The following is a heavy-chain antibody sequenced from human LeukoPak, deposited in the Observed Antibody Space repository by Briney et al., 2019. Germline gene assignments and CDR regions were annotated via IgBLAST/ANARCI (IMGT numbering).Heavy chain of an antibody. CDR3: ARDRGWIQHDI. CDR1: GFAFSDSW. J-gene: IGHJ3*02. V-gene: IGHV3-7*01. Sequence: PGGSLRLSCAVSGFAFSDSWMTWIRQAPGKGLEWVAFIKGDGSAKKYVDSVKGRFTISRDNAKNSLFLQMNSLRAEDTAVYYCARDRGWIQHDIWGQGTMVTVSS. CDR2: IKGDGSAK. D-gene: IGHD5-18*01.